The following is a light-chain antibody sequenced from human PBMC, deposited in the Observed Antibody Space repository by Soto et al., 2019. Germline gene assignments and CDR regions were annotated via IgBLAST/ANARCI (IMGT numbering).Light chain of an antibody. CDR2: AAS. CDR1: QDIAIY. J-gene: IGKJ1*01. CDR3: QQYNSYSWT. V-gene: IGKV1-9*01. Sequence: IQLTQSPSSLSASVGDRVTITCRASQDIAIYLAWYQQKPGEAPKLLIYAASTLYGGVPSRFSGSGSGTDFALTITSLQPDDFATYYCQQYNSYSWTFGQGTKVDI.